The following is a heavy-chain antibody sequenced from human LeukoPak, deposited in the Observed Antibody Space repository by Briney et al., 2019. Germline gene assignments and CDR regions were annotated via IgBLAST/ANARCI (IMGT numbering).Heavy chain of an antibody. CDR1: GGTFSSYA. Sequence: SVKVSCKASGGTFSSYAISWVRQAPGQGLEWMGGIIPIFGTANYAQKFQGRVTITADESTSTAYMELSSLRSEDTAVYYCARDIEGGSYGAFDIWGQGTMVTVSS. J-gene: IGHJ3*02. D-gene: IGHD1-26*01. CDR3: ARDIEGGSYGAFDI. V-gene: IGHV1-69*13. CDR2: IIPIFGTA.